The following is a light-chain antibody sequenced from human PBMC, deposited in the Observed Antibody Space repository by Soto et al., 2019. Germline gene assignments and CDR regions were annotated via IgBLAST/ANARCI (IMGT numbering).Light chain of an antibody. CDR1: QSISSW. J-gene: IGKJ4*01. CDR3: QQYDSYPRT. Sequence: DSQMTQYPSTLSASAGDRVTITCRASQSISSWLAWYQQKPGKAPNLLISKASTLQSGVPPRFSGSGSGTEFTLTISSLQPDDFATYYCQQYDSYPRTFGGGTKVEIK. CDR2: KAS. V-gene: IGKV1-5*03.